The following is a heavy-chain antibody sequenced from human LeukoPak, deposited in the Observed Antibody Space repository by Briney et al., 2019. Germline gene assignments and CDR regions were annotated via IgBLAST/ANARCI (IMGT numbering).Heavy chain of an antibody. CDR3: AREGYCSSTSCWFGP. V-gene: IGHV1-69*01. D-gene: IGHD2-2*01. J-gene: IGHJ5*02. Sequence: GASVKVSCKASGGTFSSYAISWVRQAPGQGLEWMGGIIPIFGTANYAQKFQGRVTITADESTSTAYMELSSLRSEDTAVYYCAREGYCSSTSCWFGPWGQGTLVTVSS. CDR2: IIPIFGTA. CDR1: GGTFSSYA.